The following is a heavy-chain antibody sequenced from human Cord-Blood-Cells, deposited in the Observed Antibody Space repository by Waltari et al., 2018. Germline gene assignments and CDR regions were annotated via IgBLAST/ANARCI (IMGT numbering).Heavy chain of an antibody. CDR3: ASSTYYYDSSGYRFDY. D-gene: IGHD3-22*01. Sequence: QVQLQESGPGLVKPSETLSLTCTVSGYSISSGYYWGWIRQPPGKGLEWIGSIYHSGSTNYNPALKSRVTISVDTSKNQFSLKLSSVTAADTAVYYCASSTYYYDSSGYRFDYWGQGTLVTVSS. CDR1: GYSISSGYY. J-gene: IGHJ4*02. CDR2: IYHSGST. V-gene: IGHV4-38-2*02.